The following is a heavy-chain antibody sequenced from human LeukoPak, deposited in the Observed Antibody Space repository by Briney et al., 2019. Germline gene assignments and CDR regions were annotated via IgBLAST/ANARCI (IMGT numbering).Heavy chain of an antibody. CDR3: ARDLEGYCTSSRCVNWFDP. V-gene: IGHV1-2*02. J-gene: IGHJ5*02. Sequence: ASVKVSCKASGYTFTGYYMHWVRQAPGQGLEWMGWINPNSGGTNSAQKFQGRVTMTRDTSISTAYMELGRLRSDDTAVYYCARDLEGYCTSSRCVNWFDPWGQGTLVTVSS. CDR1: GYTFTGYY. CDR2: INPNSGGT. D-gene: IGHD2-2*01.